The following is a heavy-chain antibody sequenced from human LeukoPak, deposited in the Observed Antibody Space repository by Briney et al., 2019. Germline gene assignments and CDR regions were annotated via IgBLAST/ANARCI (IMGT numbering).Heavy chain of an antibody. CDR1: GFTVRSNY. Sequence: GGSLRLSCAASGFTVRSNYMSWVRQAPGKGLEWVSVIYSDGSTYYADSVKGRFTISRDNSKNTLYLQMNSLRAEDTAVYYWSRGGSYSPFDYWGQGTLVTVSS. V-gene: IGHV3-66*02. J-gene: IGHJ4*02. D-gene: IGHD1-26*01. CDR2: IYSDGST. CDR3: SRGGSYSPFDY.